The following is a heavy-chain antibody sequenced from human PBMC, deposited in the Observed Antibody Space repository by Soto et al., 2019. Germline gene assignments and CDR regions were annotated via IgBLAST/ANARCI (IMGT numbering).Heavy chain of an antibody. V-gene: IGHV1-18*01. CDR1: GYTFTTYG. CDR2: ISAYNGNT. Sequence: GPGVKKPGASVMLSCKASGYTFTTYGVRWVRQAPGLGLEWMGWISAYNGNTNYAQKFHGRVTMTTDASANTAYLELRSLRSGDTAVYYCARQEGHIEPMIGEFDFWGQGTLVTVSS. J-gene: IGHJ4*02. CDR3: ARQEGHIEPMIGEFDF. D-gene: IGHD3-10*02.